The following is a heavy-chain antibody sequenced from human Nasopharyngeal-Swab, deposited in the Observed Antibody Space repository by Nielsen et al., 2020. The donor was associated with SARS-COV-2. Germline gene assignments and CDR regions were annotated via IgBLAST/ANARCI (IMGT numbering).Heavy chain of an antibody. Sequence: SETLSLTCTVSGGSISSGGYYWSWIRRHPGKGLEWIGYIYYSGSTYYNPSLKSRVTISVDTSKNQFSLKLSSVTAADTAVYYCAREVIEQAVSDAFDFWGQGTMVTVSS. V-gene: IGHV4-31*03. CDR3: AREVIEQAVSDAFDF. CDR1: GGSISSGGYY. D-gene: IGHD3-16*02. J-gene: IGHJ3*01. CDR2: IYYSGST.